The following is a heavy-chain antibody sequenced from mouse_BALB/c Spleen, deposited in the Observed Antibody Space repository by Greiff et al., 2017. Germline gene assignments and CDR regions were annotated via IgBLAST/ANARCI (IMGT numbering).Heavy chain of an antibody. CDR3: ARGIFITTVVATGDYAMDY. CDR1: GYTFTSYY. CDR2: IYPGNVNT. D-gene: IGHD1-1*01. J-gene: IGHJ4*01. Sequence: VQLQQSGPELVKPGASVRISCKASGYTFTSYYIHWVKQRPGQGLEWIGRIYPGNVNTKYNEKFKGKATLTADKSSSTAYMQLSSLTSEDSAVYFCARGIFITTVVATGDYAMDYWGQGTSVTVSS. V-gene: IGHV1S56*01.